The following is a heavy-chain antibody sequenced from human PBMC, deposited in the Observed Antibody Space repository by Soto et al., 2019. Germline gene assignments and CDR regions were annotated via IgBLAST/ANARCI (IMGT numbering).Heavy chain of an antibody. CDR1: GVSISSYY. Sequence: SETLSLTCTVSGVSISSYYWTWIPQPPGKGLEWIGFIYNSGSTHYNPSLRSRVTISVDTSKNQFSLKLRSVTAADTAVYYCASMGYHYGSGSYPLDYWGQGTLVTVS. V-gene: IGHV4-59*08. CDR3: ASMGYHYGSGSYPLDY. J-gene: IGHJ4*02. CDR2: IYNSGST. D-gene: IGHD3-10*01.